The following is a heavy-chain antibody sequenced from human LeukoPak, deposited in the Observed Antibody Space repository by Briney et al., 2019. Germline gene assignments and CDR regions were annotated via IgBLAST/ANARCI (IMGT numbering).Heavy chain of an antibody. D-gene: IGHD3-16*01. V-gene: IGHV4-39*01. CDR3: ARLRRFGIPDPIDY. CDR2: IYYNGKT. J-gene: IGHJ4*02. CDR1: GGSVTYTNYY. Sequence: SETLSLTCTVSGGSVTYTNYYWGWIRQPPGRGLQWIGVIYYNGKTYYNPSLKSRVTVAVDTSKNQFSLKLRSVTAADTAVYYCARLRRFGIPDPIDYWGQGTLVTVSS.